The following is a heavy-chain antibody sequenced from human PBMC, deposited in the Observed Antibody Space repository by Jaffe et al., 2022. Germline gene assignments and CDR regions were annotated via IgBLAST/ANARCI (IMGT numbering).Heavy chain of an antibody. Sequence: EVQLVESGGGLVKPGGSLRLSCAASGFTFSSYSMNWVRQAPGKGLEWVSSISSSSSYIYYADSVKGRFTISRDNAKNSLYLQMNSLRAEDTAVYYCAREIGYCSSTSCYVDYYYYYMDVWGKGTTVTVSS. CDR1: GFTFSSYS. V-gene: IGHV3-21*01. D-gene: IGHD2-2*01. J-gene: IGHJ6*03. CDR3: AREIGYCSSTSCYVDYYYYYMDV. CDR2: ISSSSSYI.